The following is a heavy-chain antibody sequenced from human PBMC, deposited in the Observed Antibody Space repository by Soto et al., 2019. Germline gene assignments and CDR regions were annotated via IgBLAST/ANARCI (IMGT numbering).Heavy chain of an antibody. Sequence: SETLSLTCTVSGGSISSSSYYWGWIRQPPGKGLEWIGSIYYSGGTYYNPSLKSRVTKSVDTSKKQYTLKLSSVTAADTSVYYCARPVARGYGSGTYGGAFDIWGQGTMVT. CDR1: GGSISSSSYY. CDR3: ARPVARGYGSGTYGGAFDI. CDR2: IYYSGGT. D-gene: IGHD3-10*01. V-gene: IGHV4-39*01. J-gene: IGHJ3*02.